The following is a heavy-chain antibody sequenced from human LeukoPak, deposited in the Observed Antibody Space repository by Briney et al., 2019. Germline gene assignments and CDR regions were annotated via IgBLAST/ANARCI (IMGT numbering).Heavy chain of an antibody. J-gene: IGHJ4*02. V-gene: IGHV3-23*01. D-gene: IGHD2-21*02. CDR1: GFTFSSYW. CDR3: AKEGAVTATGYFDH. CDR2: ITNSGGGT. Sequence: GGSLRLSCAASGFTFSSYWMNWARQAPGKGLEWVSGITNSGGGTFYADSVKGRFTISRDNSKNTLYLQMNNLRAEDTAIYYCAKEGAVTATGYFDHWGQGTLVTVSS.